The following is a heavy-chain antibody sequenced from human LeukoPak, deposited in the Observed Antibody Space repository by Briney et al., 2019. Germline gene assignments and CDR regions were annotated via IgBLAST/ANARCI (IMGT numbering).Heavy chain of an antibody. V-gene: IGHV3-21*01. J-gene: IGHJ4*02. CDR1: GFTFSRYS. CDR2: ISSSSSYI. Sequence: KPGGSLRLSCAASGFTFSRYSLNWVRQAPGKRPEGVSSISSSSSYIYYADSVKGRFTISRDNAKNSLYLQMNSLRADDEAVYYCAGGPKGAGYSGSSSIDYWGQGTLVTVSS. CDR3: AGGPKGAGYSGSSSIDY. D-gene: IGHD1-26*01.